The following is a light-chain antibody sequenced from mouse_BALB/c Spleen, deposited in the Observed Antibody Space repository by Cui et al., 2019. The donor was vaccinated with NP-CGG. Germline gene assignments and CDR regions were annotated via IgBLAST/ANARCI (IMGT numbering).Light chain of an antibody. CDR1: TGAVTNSNY. Sequence: QAVVTQESALTTSPGEKVTLTCRSSTGAVTNSNYANWVQEKPDHLFTGLIGGTNNRPPGVPARFSGSLIGDKAALTITGAQTEDEAIYFCALWYSNHWVFGGGTKLTVL. CDR2: GTN. V-gene: IGLV1*01. J-gene: IGLJ1*01. CDR3: ALWYSNHWV.